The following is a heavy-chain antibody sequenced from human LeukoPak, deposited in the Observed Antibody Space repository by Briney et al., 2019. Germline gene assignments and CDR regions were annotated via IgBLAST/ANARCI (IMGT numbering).Heavy chain of an antibody. CDR2: VNLQGST. J-gene: IGHJ4*02. V-gene: IGHV4-4*02. Sequence: PSETLSLTCGVSGGSISNTNWWTWVRQPPGKGLEWIGEVNLQGSTNCNPSLKSRVAISVDKSENHIYLKLTSVTAADTAVYYCAREGGPYRPLDYSGQGTLVTVAS. CDR1: GGSISNTNW. CDR3: AREGGPYRPLDY.